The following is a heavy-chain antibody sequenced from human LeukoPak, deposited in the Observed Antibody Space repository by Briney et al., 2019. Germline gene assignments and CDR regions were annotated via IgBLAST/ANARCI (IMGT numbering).Heavy chain of an antibody. CDR1: GFTFSSYS. Sequence: GGSLRLSCAASGFTFSSYSMNWVRQAPGKGLEWVSSISSSSSYIYYADSVKGRFTISRDNAKNSLYLQMNSLRAEDTAVYYCARDDRSIAVADPDYWDQGHLVLVSS. J-gene: IGHJ4*02. V-gene: IGHV3-21*01. CDR3: ARDDRSIAVADPDY. D-gene: IGHD6-19*01. CDR2: ISSSSSYI.